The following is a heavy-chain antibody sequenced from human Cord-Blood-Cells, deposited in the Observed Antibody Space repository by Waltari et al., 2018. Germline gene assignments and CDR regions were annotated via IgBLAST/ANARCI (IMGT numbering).Heavy chain of an antibody. V-gene: IGHV4-4*02. Sequence: QVQLQESGPGLVKPSGTLSLTCAVSGGSISSSNWWSWVRQPPGKGREWIGEIYHSGSTNYNPSLKSRVTISVDKSKNQFALKLSSVTAADTAVYDCARDRGIMVQGVIPSWGQGTLVTVSS. CDR2: IYHSGST. D-gene: IGHD3-10*01. CDR1: GGSISSSNW. CDR3: ARDRGIMVQGVIPS. J-gene: IGHJ4*02.